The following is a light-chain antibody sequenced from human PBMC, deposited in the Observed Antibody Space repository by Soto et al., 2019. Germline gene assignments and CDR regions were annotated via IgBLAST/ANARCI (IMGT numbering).Light chain of an antibody. CDR1: QSVSSH. CDR3: QQFGDWPS. V-gene: IGKV3-15*01. CDR2: DSS. Sequence: EIRMTQSPAILSVSPGESATLSCRASQSVSSHVVWYQQKPGQAPRLLISDSSTTGFPARFSGSGSGTEFTLTISSLHSDDSAIYYCQQFGDWPSFGLGTKLEI. J-gene: IGKJ1*01.